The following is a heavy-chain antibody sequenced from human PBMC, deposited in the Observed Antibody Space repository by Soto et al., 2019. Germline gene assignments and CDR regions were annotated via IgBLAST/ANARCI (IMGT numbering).Heavy chain of an antibody. D-gene: IGHD6-13*01. CDR3: ARDPYSSSHGSLRGGYGMDV. V-gene: IGHV4-59*01. CDR2: IYYSGST. CDR1: GGSISSNY. Sequence: SETLSLTCSVSGGSISSNYWSWIRQPPGKGLERIGYIYYSGSTNYNPSIKRRETISADTSKNQISLKMRTVKEADTAVYYCARDPYSSSHGSLRGGYGMDVWGQGTTVTVSS. J-gene: IGHJ6*02.